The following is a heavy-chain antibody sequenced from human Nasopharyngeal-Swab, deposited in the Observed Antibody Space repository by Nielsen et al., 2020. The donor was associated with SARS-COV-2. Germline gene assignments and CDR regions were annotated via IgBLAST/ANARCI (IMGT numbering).Heavy chain of an antibody. J-gene: IGHJ4*02. CDR1: GGSFSGYY. D-gene: IGHD1-7*01. CDR3: ARFPTKTGTISRGGY. V-gene: IGHV4-34*01. Sequence: SETLSLTCAVYGGSFSGYYWSWIRQPPGKGLEWIGEINHSGSTNYNSSLKSRVTVSVDTSKNQFSLKLSSVTAADTAVYYCARFPTKTGTISRGGYWGQGTLVTVSS. CDR2: INHSGST.